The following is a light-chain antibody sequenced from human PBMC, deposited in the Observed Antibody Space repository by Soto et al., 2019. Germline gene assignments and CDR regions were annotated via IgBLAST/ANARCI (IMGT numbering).Light chain of an antibody. CDR1: SGSVSTKYY. CDR2: STN. V-gene: IGLV8-61*01. Sequence: QTVVTQEPSLSVSPGGTVTLTCGLSSGSVSTKYYPSWYQQTPGQAPRTLISSTNTRSSGVPDRFSGSILGNKAALTIMGAQADDEAVYYCVLCILDMGSASWVFGGGTKVTVL. CDR3: VLCILDMGSASWV. J-gene: IGLJ3*02.